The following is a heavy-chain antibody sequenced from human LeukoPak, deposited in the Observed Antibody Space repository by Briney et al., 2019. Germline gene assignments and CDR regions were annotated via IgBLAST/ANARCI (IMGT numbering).Heavy chain of an antibody. J-gene: IGHJ4*02. CDR2: ISSSGDII. CDR1: GFTFSSYE. CDR3: SRVGRDSQLLYY. D-gene: IGHD6-6*01. V-gene: IGHV3-48*03. Sequence: GGSLRLSCAASGFTFSSYEMNWVRQAPRKGLEWVSYISSSGDIIYYADSVRGRLTFSRDNAKNSLYLQMNSLRAQDTAVYYCSRVGRDSQLLYYGGPGTLVTVSS.